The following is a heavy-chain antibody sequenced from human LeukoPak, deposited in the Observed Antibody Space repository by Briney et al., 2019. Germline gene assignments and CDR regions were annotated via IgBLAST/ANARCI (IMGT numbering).Heavy chain of an antibody. Sequence: GGSLRLSCAASGFTFSSYSVNWVRQAPGKGLEWVSSISTTSSYIYYADPVKGRFTISRDNAKNSLFLQMNSLRAEDTAMYYCARGLYYDSSGYYLDSWGQGTLVTVSS. D-gene: IGHD3-22*01. J-gene: IGHJ4*02. CDR1: GFTFSSYS. V-gene: IGHV3-21*01. CDR3: ARGLYYDSSGYYLDS. CDR2: ISTTSSYI.